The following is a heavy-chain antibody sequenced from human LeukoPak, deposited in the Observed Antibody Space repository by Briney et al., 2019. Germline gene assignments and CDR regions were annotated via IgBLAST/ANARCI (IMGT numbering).Heavy chain of an antibody. CDR3: ARLRRWSSEEFDY. CDR1: GGSISSSSYY. J-gene: IGHJ4*02. Sequence: PSETLSLTCTVSGGSISSSSYYWGWIRQPPGKGLEWIGSIYYSGSTYYNPSLKSRVTISVDTSKNQFSLKLSSVTAADTAVYYCARLRRWSSEEFDYWGQGTLVTVSS. CDR2: IYYSGST. D-gene: IGHD5-24*01. V-gene: IGHV4-39*07.